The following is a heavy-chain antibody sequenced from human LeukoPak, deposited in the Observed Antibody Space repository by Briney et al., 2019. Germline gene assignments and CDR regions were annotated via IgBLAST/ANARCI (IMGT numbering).Heavy chain of an antibody. CDR2: ISAYNGNT. D-gene: IGHD1-26*01. CDR3: ARVSRGSYRYYFDY. J-gene: IGHJ4*02. CDR1: GYTFTSYG. V-gene: IGHV1-18*01. Sequence: ASVTVSCKASGYTFTSYGISWVRQAPGQGLEWMGWISAYNGNTNYAQKLQGRVTMTTDTSTSTAYMELRSLRSDDTAVYYCARVSRGSYRYYFDYWGQGTLVTVSS.